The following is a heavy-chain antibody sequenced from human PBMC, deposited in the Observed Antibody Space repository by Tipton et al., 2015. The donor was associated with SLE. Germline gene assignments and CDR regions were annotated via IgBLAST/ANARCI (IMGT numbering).Heavy chain of an antibody. CDR1: GFTFDNYE. V-gene: IGHV3-48*03. CDR2: ISDSGTIM. D-gene: IGHD4-23*01. CDR3: ARDRRWEYYYGIDV. J-gene: IGHJ6*02. Sequence: SLRLSCAASGFTFDNYEMNWVRQAPGKGLEWVSYISDSGTIMSYADSVKGRFTVSRDNAKKSLYLQLDSLRAEDTAVYYYARDRRWEYYYGIDVWGQGTTVTVTS.